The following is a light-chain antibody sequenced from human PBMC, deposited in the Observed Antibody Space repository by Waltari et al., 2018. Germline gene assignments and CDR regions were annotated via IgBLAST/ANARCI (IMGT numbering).Light chain of an antibody. J-gene: IGKJ2*01. CDR1: QGISSY. CDR2: AAS. CDR3: QQYYSYLMYT. V-gene: IGKV1-8*01. Sequence: AIRMTQSPSSLSASTGDRVTLTCRASQGISSYLAWYQQKPGKAPKLLIYAASTLQSGVPSRFSGSGSGTDFTLTISCLQSEDFATYYCQQYYSYLMYTFGQGTKLEIK.